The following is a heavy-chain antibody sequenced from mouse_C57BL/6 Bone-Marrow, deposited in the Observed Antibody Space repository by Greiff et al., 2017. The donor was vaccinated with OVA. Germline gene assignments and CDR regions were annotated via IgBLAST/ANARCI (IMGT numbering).Heavy chain of an antibody. CDR1: GYTFTDYY. V-gene: IGHV1-76*01. J-gene: IGHJ2*01. CDR2: IYPGSGNI. Sequence: QVQLQQSGAELVRPGASVKLSCKASGYTFTDYYIRWVKQRPGQGLEWIARIYPGSGNIYYNEKFKGKATLTAEKSSSTADMQLSSRTSDDSAVYFCARSERLRDYFDYWGQGTTLTVSS. CDR3: ARSERLRDYFDY. D-gene: IGHD2-2*01.